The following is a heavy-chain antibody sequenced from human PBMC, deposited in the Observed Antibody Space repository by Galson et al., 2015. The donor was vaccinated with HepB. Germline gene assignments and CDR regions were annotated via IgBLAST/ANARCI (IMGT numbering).Heavy chain of an antibody. CDR2: TIPIFGTA. D-gene: IGHD3-3*01. V-gene: IGHV1-69*05. CDR3: ARDAEPIWSGYYIVAY. Sequence: SVKVSCKASGGTFSSYAISWVRQAPGQGLEWMGGTIPIFGTANYAQKFQGRVTITTDESTSTAYMELSSLRSEDTAVYYCARDAEPIWSGYYIVAYWGQGTLVTVSS. CDR1: GGTFSSYA. J-gene: IGHJ4*02.